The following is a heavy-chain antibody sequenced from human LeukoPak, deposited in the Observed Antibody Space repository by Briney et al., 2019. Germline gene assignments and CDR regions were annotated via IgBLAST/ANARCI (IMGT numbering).Heavy chain of an antibody. V-gene: IGHV3-74*01. J-gene: IGHJ4*02. CDR2: INSDGSST. CDR1: GFTFSSYW. CDR3: ARSTWIQLWPEMAFGY. D-gene: IGHD5-18*01. Sequence: GGSLRLSCAASGFTFSSYWMHWVRQAPGKGLVWVSRINSDGSSTSYADSAKGRFTISRANAKNTLYLQMNSLRAEDTAVYYCARSTWIQLWPEMAFGYWGQGTLVTVSS.